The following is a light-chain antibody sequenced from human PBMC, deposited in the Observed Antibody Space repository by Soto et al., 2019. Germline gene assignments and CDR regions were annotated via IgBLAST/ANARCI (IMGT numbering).Light chain of an antibody. CDR1: SSDVGGYNY. V-gene: IGLV2-14*01. CDR3: SSYTSSSTGV. J-gene: IGLJ1*01. CDR2: YVS. Sequence: QSVLTQPASVSGSPGQSITISCTGTSSDVGGYNYVSWYQQHPGKAPKLMIYYVSNRPSGVSNRFSGSKSGNTASLTISGLKAEDEADYYCSSYTSSSTGVFGTGTKLTVL.